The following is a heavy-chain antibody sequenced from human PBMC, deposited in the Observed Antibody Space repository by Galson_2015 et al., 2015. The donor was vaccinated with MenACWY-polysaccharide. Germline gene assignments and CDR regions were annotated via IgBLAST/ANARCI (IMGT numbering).Heavy chain of an antibody. J-gene: IGHJ4*02. V-gene: IGHV3-23*01. D-gene: IGHD6-19*01. CDR1: GFTFSSYA. CDR3: AKELSLGVSGTPGDY. Sequence: SLRLSCAASGFTFSSYAMSWVHQAPGKGLEWVSTISGSGGSTYYADSVKGRFTISRDNSKNTLYLQMNSLRAEATAVYYCAKELSLGVSGTPGDYWGQGTLVTVSS. CDR2: ISGSGGST.